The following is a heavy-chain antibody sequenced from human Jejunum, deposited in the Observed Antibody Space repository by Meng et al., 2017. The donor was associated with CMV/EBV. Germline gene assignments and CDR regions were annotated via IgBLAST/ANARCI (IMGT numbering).Heavy chain of an antibody. CDR3: ARDVWGFDY. Sequence: QVQRVQSGSDLKKPRASVKVSCKASGYAFTNYGISWVRQAPGQGLEWMGWISAYNGNTNYAQKLQGRVTMTTDTSTSTAYMEVRSLRSDDTAVYYCARDVWGFDYWGQGTLVTVSS. CDR1: GYAFTNYG. V-gene: IGHV1-18*01. D-gene: IGHD7-27*01. J-gene: IGHJ4*02. CDR2: ISAYNGNT.